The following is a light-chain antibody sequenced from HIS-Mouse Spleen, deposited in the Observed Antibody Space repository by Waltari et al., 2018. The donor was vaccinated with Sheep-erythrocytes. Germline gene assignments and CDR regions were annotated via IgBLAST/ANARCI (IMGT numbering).Light chain of an antibody. J-gene: IGKJ1*01. CDR1: QSVSSY. Sequence: EIVLTQSPATLSLSPGERATLSCRASQSVSSYLAWYQQKPGQAPRLLIYDASNRATGIPARFSGSGSGTDFTLTISSLEPEDFAVYYCQQRSNRPQPWTFGQGTKVEIK. V-gene: IGKV3-11*01. CDR3: QQRSNRPQPWT. CDR2: DAS.